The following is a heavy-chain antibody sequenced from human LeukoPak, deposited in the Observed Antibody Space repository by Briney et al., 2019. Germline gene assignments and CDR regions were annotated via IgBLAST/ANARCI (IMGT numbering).Heavy chain of an antibody. CDR1: GFTFSSYA. CDR2: ISYDGSNK. Sequence: PGGSLRLSCAASGFTFSSYAMHWVRQAPGKGLEWVAVISYDGSNKYYADSVKGRFTISRDNSKNTLYLQMNSLRAEDTAVYYCARDLLDTYYYGSGSYEGPDYWGQGTLVTVSS. J-gene: IGHJ4*02. V-gene: IGHV3-30-3*01. D-gene: IGHD3-10*01. CDR3: ARDLLDTYYYGSGSYEGPDY.